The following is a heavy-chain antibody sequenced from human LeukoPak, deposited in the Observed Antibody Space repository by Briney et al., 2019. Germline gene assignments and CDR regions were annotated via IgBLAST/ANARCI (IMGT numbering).Heavy chain of an antibody. D-gene: IGHD5-18*01. Sequence: SVKVSCKASGGTFSSYAISWVRQAPGQGLEWMGRIIPIFGTANYAQKLQGRVTITTDESTSTAYMELSSLRSEDTAVYYCASRGYSYGSPGYFDYWGQGTLVTVSS. CDR3: ASRGYSYGSPGYFDY. CDR1: GGTFSSYA. J-gene: IGHJ4*02. V-gene: IGHV1-69*05. CDR2: IIPIFGTA.